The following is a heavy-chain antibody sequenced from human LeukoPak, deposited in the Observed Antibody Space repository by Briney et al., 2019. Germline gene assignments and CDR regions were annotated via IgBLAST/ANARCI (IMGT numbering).Heavy chain of an antibody. J-gene: IGHJ5*02. D-gene: IGHD6-13*01. Sequence: SETLSLTCTVSGGSISSSSYYWGWIRQPPGKGLEWIGSMYYSGSTYYNPSLKSRVTISVDTSKNQFSLKLSSVTAADTAVYYCARQEGAAAADPWSQGTLVTVSS. CDR1: GGSISSSSYY. CDR3: ARQEGAAAADP. V-gene: IGHV4-39*01. CDR2: MYYSGST.